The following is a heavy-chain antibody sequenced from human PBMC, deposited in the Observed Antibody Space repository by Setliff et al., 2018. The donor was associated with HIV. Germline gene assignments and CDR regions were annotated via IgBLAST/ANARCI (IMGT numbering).Heavy chain of an antibody. CDR2: FYTSGST. J-gene: IGHJ4*02. D-gene: IGHD1-1*01. V-gene: IGHV4-4*09. Sequence: SETLSLTCTVSGGSFTTYYWSWLRQPPGKELEWIGYFYTSGSTNYNPSLKSRVTISIDTSKNQFSPKLNAVTAADTAVYYCARRPPLTTGREYYFDFWGQGTLVTVS. CDR3: ARRPPLTTGREYYFDF. CDR1: GGSFTTYY.